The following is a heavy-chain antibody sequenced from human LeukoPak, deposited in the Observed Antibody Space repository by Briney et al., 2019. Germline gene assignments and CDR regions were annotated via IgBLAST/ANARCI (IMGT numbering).Heavy chain of an antibody. V-gene: IGHV4-34*01. Sequence: GSLRLSCAASGFTFDDYAMHWVRQAPGKGLEWIGEINHSGSTNYNPSLKSRVTISVDTSKNQFSLKLSSVTAADTAVYYCARAPSSSGSYYQTPMGAFDIWGQGTMVTVSS. CDR1: GFTFDDYA. CDR2: INHSGST. D-gene: IGHD1-26*01. CDR3: ARAPSSSGSYYQTPMGAFDI. J-gene: IGHJ3*02.